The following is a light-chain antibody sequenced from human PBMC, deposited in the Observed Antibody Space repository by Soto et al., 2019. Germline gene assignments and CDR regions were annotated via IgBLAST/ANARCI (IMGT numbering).Light chain of an antibody. V-gene: IGKV3-20*01. Sequence: EIVLTQSPGTLSLSPGERATLSCRASQSVSRSYLAWFQQKPGQAPRLLIYGASSRATGIPDRFSASGSGADFTLTISRLEPGDCAVYYCQQYRSSPLTFGGGTKVDNK. CDR2: GAS. J-gene: IGKJ4*01. CDR1: QSVSRSY. CDR3: QQYRSSPLT.